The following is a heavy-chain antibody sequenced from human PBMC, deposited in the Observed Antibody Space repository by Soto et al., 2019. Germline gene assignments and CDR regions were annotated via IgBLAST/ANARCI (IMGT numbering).Heavy chain of an antibody. Sequence: SETRSLTCNVSGGSISSSSYYWGWMRQPRAKGLEWIGSIYYSGSTYYNPSLKSRVTISVDTSKNQFSLKLSSVTAADTAVYYCARRSTMVRGVINDRPQDYYYYGMDVWGQGTTVTVSS. CDR2: IYYSGST. CDR1: GGSISSSSYY. J-gene: IGHJ6*02. D-gene: IGHD3-10*01. V-gene: IGHV4-39*01. CDR3: ARRSTMVRGVINDRPQDYYYYGMDV.